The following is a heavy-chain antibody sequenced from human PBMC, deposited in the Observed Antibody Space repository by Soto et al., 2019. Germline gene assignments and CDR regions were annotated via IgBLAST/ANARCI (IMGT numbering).Heavy chain of an antibody. CDR3: GRWGYRHLCSYY. Sequence: QITLKESGPTLVKPTQTLTLTCTFSGCSLSTTAEGVGWVRQPPGKALEWLGLIYWNDEKRYSPSLKSRLTITRDAPKHQVCLTMTNMDPADTDTYYCGRWGYRHLCSYYWGQGTLVTVSS. CDR1: GCSLSTTAEG. CDR2: IYWNDEK. J-gene: IGHJ4*02. D-gene: IGHD3-16*01. V-gene: IGHV2-5*01.